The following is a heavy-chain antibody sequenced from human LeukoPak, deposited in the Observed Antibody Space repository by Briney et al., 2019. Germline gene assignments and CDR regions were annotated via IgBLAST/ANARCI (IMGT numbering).Heavy chain of an antibody. V-gene: IGHV3-7*01. J-gene: IGHJ4*02. CDR2: IKQDGSEK. Sequence: GGSLRLSCAASGFTFSSYWMSWVRQAPGKGLEWVANIKQDGSEKYYVDSVKGRFTISRDNAKNSLYLQMNSLRVEDTAIYYCAKARPGDTFDYWGQGTLVTVSS. CDR1: GFTFSSYW. D-gene: IGHD3-10*01. CDR3: AKARPGDTFDY.